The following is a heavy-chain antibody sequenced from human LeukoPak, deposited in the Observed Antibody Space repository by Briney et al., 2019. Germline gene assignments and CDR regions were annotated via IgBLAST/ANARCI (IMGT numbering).Heavy chain of an antibody. CDR2: IYYGKNT. CDR1: GGSISSTSAY. Sequence: SETLSLTCTVSGGSISSTSAYWGWIRQPPGEGLEWIGSIYYGKNTYYNPSLKSRVTISADPSKNQYSLPLGSVSATDTAVYYSVSPRGFSYGSFDYWGQGTLVTVSS. D-gene: IGHD5-18*01. CDR3: VSPRGFSYGSFDY. V-gene: IGHV4-39*01. J-gene: IGHJ4*02.